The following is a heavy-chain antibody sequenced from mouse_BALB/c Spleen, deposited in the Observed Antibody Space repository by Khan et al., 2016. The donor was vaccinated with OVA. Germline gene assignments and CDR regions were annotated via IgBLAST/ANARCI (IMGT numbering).Heavy chain of an antibody. V-gene: IGHV1-77*01. CDR3: TRSGIGSFAF. CDR2: IYPGNGNT. Sequence: QVQLKQSGAELARPGASVKLSCKASGYTFTDYYINWVKQRTGQGLEWIGDIYPGNGNTYYNENFKGKATLTADKSSSTAFMHLSSLTSEDSAVXSCTRSGIGSFAFWGQGTLVTVSA. D-gene: IGHD2-14*01. CDR1: GYTFTDYY. J-gene: IGHJ3*01.